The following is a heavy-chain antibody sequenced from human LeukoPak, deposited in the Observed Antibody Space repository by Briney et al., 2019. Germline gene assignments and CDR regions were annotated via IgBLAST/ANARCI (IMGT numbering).Heavy chain of an antibody. CDR3: ARDSGSWYVF. CDR2: ISSTSSYI. Sequence: GGSLRLSRAASEFTFSSYSMNWVRQAPGKGLEWVSSISSTSSYIYYADSVKGRFTISRDNAKNSLYLQMNSLRAEDTAVYYCARDSGSWYVFWGQGTLVTVSS. D-gene: IGHD6-13*01. V-gene: IGHV3-21*01. CDR1: EFTFSSYS. J-gene: IGHJ4*02.